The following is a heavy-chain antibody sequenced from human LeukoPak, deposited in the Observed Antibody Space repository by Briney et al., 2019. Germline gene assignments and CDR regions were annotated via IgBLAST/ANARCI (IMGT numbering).Heavy chain of an antibody. CDR1: GFTFSSSA. CDR3: AAPSLNDILTGPSGAFDI. J-gene: IGHJ3*02. CDR2: IVVGSGNT. Sequence: GASVKVSCKASGFTFSSSAVQWARQARGQRLEGIGWIVVGSGNTNYAQKFQERVTITRDMSTSTAYMELSSLRSEDTAVYYCAAPSLNDILTGPSGAFDIWGQGTMVTVSS. D-gene: IGHD3-9*01. V-gene: IGHV1-58*01.